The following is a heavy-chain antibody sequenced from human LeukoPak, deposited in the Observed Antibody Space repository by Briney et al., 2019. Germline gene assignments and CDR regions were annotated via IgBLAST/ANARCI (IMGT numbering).Heavy chain of an antibody. Sequence: GGSLRLSCAASGFTFSSYSMNWVRQAPGKGLEWVSSISSSSSYIYYADSVKGRFTISRDNAKNSLYLQMDSLRAEDTAVYYCAELGITMIGGVWGKGTMVTISS. CDR2: ISSSSSYI. J-gene: IGHJ6*04. CDR1: GFTFSSYS. V-gene: IGHV3-21*01. CDR3: AELGITMIGGV. D-gene: IGHD3-10*02.